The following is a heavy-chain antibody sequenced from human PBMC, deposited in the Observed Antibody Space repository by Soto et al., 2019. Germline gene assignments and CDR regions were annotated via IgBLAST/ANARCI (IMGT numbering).Heavy chain of an antibody. CDR3: ARVNRGAFDH. V-gene: IGHV4-59*01. CDR2: IFYPGST. CDR1: GGSIHDYY. Sequence: QVQLQESGPGLVKPSQTLSLTCTVSGGSIHDYYWVWIRPPPGKGLEWIGSIFYPGSTDYYPSLKSRVTLSLATSKNQFSLNLSSVTAADTAVYYCARVNRGAFDHWGQGALVTVSS. J-gene: IGHJ4*02.